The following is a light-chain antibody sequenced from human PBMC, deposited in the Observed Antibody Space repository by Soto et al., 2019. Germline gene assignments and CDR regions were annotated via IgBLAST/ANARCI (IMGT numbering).Light chain of an antibody. Sequence: SYELTQPLSVSVALGQTARITCGGNNIGGKNVHWYQQKPGQAPVLVIYRDTNRPSGIPEQFSGSNSGNTATLTISRAQAGDEADYYCQVWDSSGVFGGGTKLTVL. V-gene: IGLV3-9*01. CDR2: RDT. CDR1: NIGGKN. J-gene: IGLJ3*02. CDR3: QVWDSSGV.